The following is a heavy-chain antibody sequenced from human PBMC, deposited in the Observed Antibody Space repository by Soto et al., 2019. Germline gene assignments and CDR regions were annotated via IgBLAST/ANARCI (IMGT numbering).Heavy chain of an antibody. J-gene: IGHJ4*02. V-gene: IGHV1-18*01. D-gene: IGHD1-1*01. CDR2: ISAHTGNT. CDR1: GYTFTSYG. Sequence: QVHLVQSGAEVKKPGASVKVSCKASGYTFTSYGITWVRQAPGQGLEWMGWISAHTGNTDYAQKHQGRVIVTRDTSTSTAYMELRSLRSDDTAVYYCARGRYGDYWGQGALVTVSS. CDR3: ARGRYGDY.